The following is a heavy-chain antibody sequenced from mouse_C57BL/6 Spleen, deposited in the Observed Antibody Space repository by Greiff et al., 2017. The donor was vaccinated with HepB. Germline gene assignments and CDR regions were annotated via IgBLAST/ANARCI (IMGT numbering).Heavy chain of an antibody. D-gene: IGHD2-3*01. V-gene: IGHV1-76*01. CDR3: ARSRWLLRTWFAY. CDR2: IYPGSGNT. J-gene: IGHJ3*01. CDR1: GYTFTDYY. Sequence: VQLQQSGAELVRPGASVKLSCKASGYTFTDYYINWVKQRPGQGLEWIARIYPGSGNTYYNEKFKGKATLTAEKSSSTAYMQLSSLTSEDSAVYFCARSRWLLRTWFAYWGQGTLVTVSA.